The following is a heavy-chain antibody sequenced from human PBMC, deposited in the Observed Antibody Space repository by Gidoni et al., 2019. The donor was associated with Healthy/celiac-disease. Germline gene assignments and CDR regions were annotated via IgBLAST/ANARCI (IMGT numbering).Heavy chain of an antibody. Sequence: QVQLQQWGAGLLKPSETLSLTCALYGGSFSGYYWSWIRHPPGKGLEWIGEINHSGSTNYNPSLKSRVTISVDTSKNQFSLKLSSVTAADTAVYYCARIRGSYGDYWGQGTLVTVSS. V-gene: IGHV4-34*01. CDR1: GGSFSGYY. D-gene: IGHD1-26*01. CDR3: ARIRGSYGDY. CDR2: INHSGST. J-gene: IGHJ4*02.